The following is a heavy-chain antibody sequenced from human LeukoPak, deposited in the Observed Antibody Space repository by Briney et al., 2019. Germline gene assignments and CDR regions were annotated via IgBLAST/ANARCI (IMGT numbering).Heavy chain of an antibody. Sequence: SVKVSCKASGGTFSSYTISWVRQAPGQGLVWMGRIIPILGIANYAQKFQGRVTITADKSTSTAYMELSSLRSEDTAVYYCARSNYDFWSGYYPNLDYWGQGTLVTVSS. V-gene: IGHV1-69*02. D-gene: IGHD3-3*01. CDR3: ARSNYDFWSGYYPNLDY. CDR1: GGTFSSYT. J-gene: IGHJ4*02. CDR2: IIPILGIA.